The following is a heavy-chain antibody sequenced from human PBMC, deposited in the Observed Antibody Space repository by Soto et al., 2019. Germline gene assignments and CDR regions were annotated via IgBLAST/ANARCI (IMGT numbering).Heavy chain of an antibody. V-gene: IGHV6-1*01. CDR3: ARDPDSSGWFGFDY. D-gene: IGHD6-19*01. CDR2: TYYRSKWHN. CDR1: GDSVSTNIAA. Sequence: PSQTLSLTCAISGDSVSTNIAAWNWIRQSPSRGLEWLGRTYYRSKWHNDYAVSVKSRITINPDTSKNQFSLQLNSVTPEDTAVYYCARDPDSSGWFGFDYWGQGTLVTSPQ. J-gene: IGHJ4*02.